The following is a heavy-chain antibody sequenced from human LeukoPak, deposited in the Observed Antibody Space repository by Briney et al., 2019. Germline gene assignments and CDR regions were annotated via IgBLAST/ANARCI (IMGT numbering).Heavy chain of an antibody. D-gene: IGHD6-19*01. CDR3: ARGPRDGNPGPLAVAGLGD. J-gene: IGHJ4*02. V-gene: IGHV4-31*03. CDR1: GGSISSGGYS. Sequence: PSETLSLTCTVSGGSISSGGYSWSWIRQHPGKGLEWIGYIYYSGSTYYNPSLKSRVTISVDTSKNQFSLKLSSVTAADTAVYYCARGPRDGNPGPLAVAGLGDWGQGTLVTVSS. CDR2: IYYSGST.